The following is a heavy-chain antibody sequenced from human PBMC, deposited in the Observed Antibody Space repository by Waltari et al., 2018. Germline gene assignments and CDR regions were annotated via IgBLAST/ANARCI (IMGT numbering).Heavy chain of an antibody. CDR2: INHSGST. CDR1: GGSFSGYY. Sequence: QVQLQQWGAGLLKPSETLSLTCAVYGGSFSGYYWSWIRQPPGKGLEWIGEINHSGSTNYNTSLKRRVTISVDTSKNQLSLKVSSVTAADTAVYFCARGRDIERRLSGTSCFLRYWGQGTLVTVSS. J-gene: IGHJ4*02. V-gene: IGHV4-34*01. D-gene: IGHD2-2*01. CDR3: ARGRDIERRLSGTSCFLRY.